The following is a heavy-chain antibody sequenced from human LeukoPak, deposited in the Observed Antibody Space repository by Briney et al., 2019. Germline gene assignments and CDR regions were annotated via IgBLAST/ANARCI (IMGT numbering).Heavy chain of an antibody. Sequence: GASVKVSCKASGYTFTGYYMHWVRQAPGQGLEWMGWINPNSGGTNYAQKFQGRVTMTRDTSISTAYMELSRLRSDDTAVYYCAREGDYYGSGSSYWFDPWGQGTLVTVSS. CDR2: INPNSGGT. CDR1: GYTFTGYY. CDR3: AREGDYYGSGSSYWFDP. J-gene: IGHJ5*02. D-gene: IGHD3-10*01. V-gene: IGHV1-2*02.